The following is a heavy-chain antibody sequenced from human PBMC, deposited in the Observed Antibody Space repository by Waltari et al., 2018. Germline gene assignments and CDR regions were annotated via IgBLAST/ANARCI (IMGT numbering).Heavy chain of an antibody. CDR2: IHHRGST. D-gene: IGHD2-21*01. Sequence: QVQLQESGPGLVKPSETLSLTCVVSGYSISTGYYWGWIRQPPGKGLEWIGSIHHRGSTYDTPSRSSRVTISVDTPKNLCSLRLNSVTAADTAVYYCARQGRVISGPESFFDYWGQGTPVTVSS. J-gene: IGHJ4*02. CDR1: GYSISTGYY. CDR3: ARQGRVISGPESFFDY. V-gene: IGHV4-38-2*01.